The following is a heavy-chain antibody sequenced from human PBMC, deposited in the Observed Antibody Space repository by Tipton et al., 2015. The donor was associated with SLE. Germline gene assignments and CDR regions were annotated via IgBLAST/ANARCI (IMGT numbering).Heavy chain of an antibody. CDR2: IYYSGST. D-gene: IGHD3-10*01. J-gene: IGHJ6*03. CDR3: ARGTGSDRNYHYYYSTDV. V-gene: IGHV4-59*12. CDR1: GGSFSGYY. Sequence: TLSLTCAVYGGSFSGYYWSWIRQPPGKGLEWIGYIYYSGSTNYNPSLKSRVTISVDTSKNQFSLKLSSVTAADTAVYYCARGTGSDRNYHYYYSTDVWGKATTVTVSS.